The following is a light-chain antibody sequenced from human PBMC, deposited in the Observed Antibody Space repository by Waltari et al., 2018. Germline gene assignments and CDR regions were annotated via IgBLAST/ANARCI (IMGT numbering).Light chain of an antibody. Sequence: QSVLTQPPSVSAAAGQKVTISCSGGSSNIGNYFVSWYQQFPGAAPKLLIYDNNKRPSGIPDRFSGSTSGTSATLDITGLQTGDEADYYCGTWDTNLRAVFGGGTTLTVL. CDR1: SSNIGNYF. CDR2: DNN. CDR3: GTWDTNLRAV. J-gene: IGLJ3*02. V-gene: IGLV1-51*01.